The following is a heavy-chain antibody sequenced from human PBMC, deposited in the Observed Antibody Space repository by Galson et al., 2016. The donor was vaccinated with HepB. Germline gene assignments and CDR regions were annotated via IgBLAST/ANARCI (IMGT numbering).Heavy chain of an antibody. CDR1: GGSITNYY. D-gene: IGHD4-17*01. V-gene: IGHV4-59*08. CDR3: ARPRDYGFDN. J-gene: IGHJ4*02. CDR2: IHYSGSI. Sequence: SETLSLTCSVSGGSITNYYWSWIRQTPGKGLEWIANIHYSGSIDYKSSLKSRVTISLDKFKNQFSLKLNSVTAADTAFYYCARPRDYGFDNWGQGTLVTVYS.